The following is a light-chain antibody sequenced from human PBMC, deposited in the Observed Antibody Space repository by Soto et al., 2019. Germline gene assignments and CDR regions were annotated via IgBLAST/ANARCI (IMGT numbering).Light chain of an antibody. CDR1: QSVSSN. V-gene: IGKV3-15*01. J-gene: IGKJ2*01. Sequence: EIVMTQSPATLSVSPGERATLSCRASQSVSSNLAWYQQKPGQAPRLLIYGASTRATGIPARFSGSRSGTEFTLTISSLQSEDFAVYYCQQYNNWPPVRTFGQGTKLEIK. CDR3: QQYNNWPPVRT. CDR2: GAS.